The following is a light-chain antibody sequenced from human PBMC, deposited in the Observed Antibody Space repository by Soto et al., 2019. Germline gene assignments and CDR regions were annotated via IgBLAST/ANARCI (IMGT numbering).Light chain of an antibody. V-gene: IGLV4-69*01. CDR3: QTWGTGIQV. J-gene: IGLJ2*01. Sequence: QSVLTQSPSASASLGASVNLTCTLSSGHSNYAIAWHQQQPEKGPRYLMKLNSDGSHNKGDGIPDRLSGSSSGAERYLTISSLQSEDEAEYYCQTWGTGIQVFGGGTKLTVL. CDR2: LNSDGSH. CDR1: SGHSNYA.